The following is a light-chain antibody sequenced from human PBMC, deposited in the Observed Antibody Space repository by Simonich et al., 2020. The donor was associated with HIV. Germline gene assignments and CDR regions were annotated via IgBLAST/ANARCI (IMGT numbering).Light chain of an antibody. Sequence: EIVLPQSPGTLSLSPGDRAPLPCRASQRVSSSYLAWYQQKPGLAPRLLIDDASSRATGIPDRCSGSGSGTDFTLTISRLEPEDFAVYYCQQYGSSPLFTFGPGTKVDIK. CDR2: DAS. CDR3: QQYGSSPLFT. V-gene: IGKV3D-20*01. J-gene: IGKJ3*01. CDR1: QRVSSSY.